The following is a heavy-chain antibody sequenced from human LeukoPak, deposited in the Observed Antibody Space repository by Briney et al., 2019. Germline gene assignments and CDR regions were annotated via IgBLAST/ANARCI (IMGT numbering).Heavy chain of an antibody. CDR3: ARGPYYYDSSGYYPINYFDY. CDR2: MNPNNGNT. V-gene: IGHV1-8*01. J-gene: IGHJ4*02. Sequence: ASVKVSCKASGYTFTNYDITWVRQATGQGLEWMGWMNPNNGNTGYAQRFQGRVTLTRDTSITTAYLELSSLRSEDTAVYYCARGPYYYDSSGYYPINYFDYWGQGTLVTVSS. D-gene: IGHD3-22*01. CDR1: GYTFTNYD.